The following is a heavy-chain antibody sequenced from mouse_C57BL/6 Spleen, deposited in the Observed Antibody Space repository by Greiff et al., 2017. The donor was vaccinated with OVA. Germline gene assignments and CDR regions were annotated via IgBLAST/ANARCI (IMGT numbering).Heavy chain of an antibody. CDR2: ISYSGST. J-gene: IGHJ1*03. D-gene: IGHD1-1*01. CDR3: ARAPYYGSSWYFDV. V-gene: IGHV3-1*01. Sequence: EVQLQESGPGMVKPSQSLSLTCTVTGYSITSGYDWHWIRHFPGNKLEWMGYISYSGSTNYNPSLKSRISITHDTSKNHFFLKLNSVTTEDTATYYCARAPYYGSSWYFDVWGTGTTVTVSS. CDR1: GYSITSGYD.